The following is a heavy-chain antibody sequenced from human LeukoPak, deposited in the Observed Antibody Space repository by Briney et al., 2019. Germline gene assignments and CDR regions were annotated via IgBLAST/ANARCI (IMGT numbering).Heavy chain of an antibody. V-gene: IGHV3-64*01. D-gene: IGHD6-19*01. CDR1: GFSFSDYI. J-gene: IGHJ4*02. Sequence: GGSLRLSCVASGFSFSDYIMHWVRQAPGKGLEYVSAIRSDGSSTVYPNSVKGRFTISRDNSKSTFYLQLGSLRAEDTAVYYCTRRYGDHSGWAGYHDSWGQGALVTVSS. CDR2: IRSDGSST. CDR3: TRRYGDHSGWAGYHDS.